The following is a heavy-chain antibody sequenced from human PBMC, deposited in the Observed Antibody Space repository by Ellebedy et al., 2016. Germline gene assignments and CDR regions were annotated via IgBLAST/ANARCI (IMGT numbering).Heavy chain of an antibody. CDR3: VRSGFSSSWDDAFDI. CDR2: INAGSAAI. Sequence: GESLKISXVGSGFSFNKYAMYWVRQAPGKGLEWISYINAGSAAIYYADSVKGRFTVSRDNAKNSLYLEMSSLRAEDTGVFYCVRSGFSSSWDDAFDIWGQGTTVTVSS. V-gene: IGHV3-21*05. J-gene: IGHJ3*02. D-gene: IGHD6-13*01. CDR1: GFSFNKYA.